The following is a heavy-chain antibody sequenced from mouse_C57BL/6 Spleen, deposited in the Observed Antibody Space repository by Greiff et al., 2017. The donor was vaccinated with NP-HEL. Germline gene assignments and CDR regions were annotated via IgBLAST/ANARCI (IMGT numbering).Heavy chain of an antibody. CDR1: GYASTNYL. Sequence: VQLQQSGAELVRPGTSVKVSCKASGYASTNYLIEWVKQRPGLGLEWIGEINPGSGGTNYNEKFKGKATLTADKSSSTAYMQVSSLTSEDSAVYFCARLLYGNPYYFDYWGRGTTLTVSS. D-gene: IGHD2-10*02. CDR2: INPGSGGT. J-gene: IGHJ2*01. V-gene: IGHV1-54*01. CDR3: ARLLYGNPYYFDY.